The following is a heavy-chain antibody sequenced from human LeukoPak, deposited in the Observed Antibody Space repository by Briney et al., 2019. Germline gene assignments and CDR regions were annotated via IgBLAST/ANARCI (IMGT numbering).Heavy chain of an antibody. J-gene: IGHJ4*02. CDR1: GYTFSSYA. D-gene: IGHD6-25*01. V-gene: IGHV3-23*01. Sequence: GRSLRLSCAASGYTFSSYAMSWVHQAPGKGLEWVSAISGSGGSTYYADSVKGRFTISRDNSKNTLYLQMNSLRAEDTAVYYCAKGGPPGYFDYWGQGTLVTVSS. CDR3: AKGGPPGYFDY. CDR2: ISGSGGST.